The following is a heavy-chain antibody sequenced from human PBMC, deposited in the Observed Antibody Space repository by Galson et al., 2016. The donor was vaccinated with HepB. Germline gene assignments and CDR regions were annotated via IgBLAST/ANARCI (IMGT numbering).Heavy chain of an antibody. CDR2: IRSKANRYAT. J-gene: IGHJ4*02. Sequence: SLRLSCAASGFTFSGSAMHWVRQASGKGLEWVGRIRSKANRYATAYAASVKGRFTISRDDSKNTAYLQMNSLKTEDTAVYYCTRPKTTAIGGRSDYWGQGTLVTVSS. V-gene: IGHV3-73*01. CDR3: TRPKTTAIGGRSDY. D-gene: IGHD2-21*02. CDR1: GFTFSGSA.